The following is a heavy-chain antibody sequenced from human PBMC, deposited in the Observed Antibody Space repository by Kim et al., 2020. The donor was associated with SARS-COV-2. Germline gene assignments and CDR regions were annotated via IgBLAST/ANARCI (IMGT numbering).Heavy chain of an antibody. D-gene: IGHD3-16*02. CDR1: GFTFNTYP. CDR3: AKSIRGSYHCFDN. Sequence: GGSLRLSCAASGFTFNTYPMTWVRQAPGKVLDWVAIISSSGDTTYYADSVKGRFTISRDNSKNTLYVQMNSLRAEDTAVYYCAKSIRGSYHCFDNWGQGT. J-gene: IGHJ4*02. CDR2: ISSSGDTT. V-gene: IGHV3-23*01.